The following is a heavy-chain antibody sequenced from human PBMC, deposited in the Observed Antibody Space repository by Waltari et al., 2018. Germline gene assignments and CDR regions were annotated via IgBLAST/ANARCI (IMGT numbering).Heavy chain of an antibody. CDR1: GFTFSSSA. V-gene: IGHV3-30*18. CDR3: AKGRGIRYCSGGSCFYGMDV. D-gene: IGHD2-15*01. CDR2: ISYDGSNK. J-gene: IGHJ6*02. Sequence: QVQLVESGGGVVQPGRSLRLSCAASGFTFSSSAMHWVRKAPGMGLEWVAVISYDGSNKYYADSVKGRFTISRDNSKNTLYLQMNSLRAEDTAVYYCAKGRGIRYCSGGSCFYGMDVWGQGTTVTVSS.